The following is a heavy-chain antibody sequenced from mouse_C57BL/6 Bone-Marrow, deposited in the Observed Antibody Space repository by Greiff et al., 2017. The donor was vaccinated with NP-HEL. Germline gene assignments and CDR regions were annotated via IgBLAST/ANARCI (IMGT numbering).Heavy chain of an antibody. CDR3: ARDGYYGSSSYAMDY. J-gene: IGHJ4*01. Sequence: EVQLVESGGGLVQSGRSLTLSCATSGFTFSDFYMEWVRQAPGKGLEWIAASRNKANDYTTDYSAYVKGRFIVARDTSQSILYLQMNALRAEDTAIYYCARDGYYGSSSYAMDYWGQGTSVTVSA. V-gene: IGHV7-1*01. D-gene: IGHD1-1*01. CDR2: SRNKANDYTT. CDR1: GFTFSDFY.